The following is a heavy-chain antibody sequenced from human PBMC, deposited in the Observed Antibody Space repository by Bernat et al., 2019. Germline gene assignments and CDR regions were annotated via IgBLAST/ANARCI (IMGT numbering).Heavy chain of an antibody. CDR2: ISSSSSYT. CDR3: AKDDAYGDYVFIGLDAFDI. CDR1: GFTFSDYY. V-gene: IGHV3-11*06. D-gene: IGHD4-17*01. Sequence: QVQLVESGGGLVKPGGSLRLSCAASGFTFSDYYMSWIRQAPGKGLDWVSYISSSSSYTNYADSVKGRFTISRDNSKNTLYLQMNSLRAEDTAVYYCAKDDAYGDYVFIGLDAFDIWGQGTMVTVSS. J-gene: IGHJ3*02.